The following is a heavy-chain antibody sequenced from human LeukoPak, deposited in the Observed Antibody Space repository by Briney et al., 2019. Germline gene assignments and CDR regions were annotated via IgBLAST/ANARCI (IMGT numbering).Heavy chain of an antibody. CDR1: GFTFTNFC. V-gene: IGHV3-74*01. CDR3: ASLTSTSPEDY. Sequence: GGSLRLSCAASGFTFTNFCMHWVRQAPGKGLEWVSRITTDGSSTRYADSVKGRFTISRDNAKNTVYLQMNSLRAEDTTMYYCASLTSTSPEDYWGQGTLVTVSS. CDR2: ITTDGSST. J-gene: IGHJ4*02. D-gene: IGHD2-2*01.